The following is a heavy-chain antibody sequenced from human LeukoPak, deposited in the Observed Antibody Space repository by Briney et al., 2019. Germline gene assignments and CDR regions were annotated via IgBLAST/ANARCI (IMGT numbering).Heavy chain of an antibody. CDR2: IYSGGST. Sequence: GGSLRLSCAASGFTFSSYYMSWVGQAPGKGLEGVSVIYSGGSTYYADSVKGRFTISRDNAKNSLYLQMNSLRAEDTAVYYCARAMVRGVNWFDPWGQGTLVTVSS. J-gene: IGHJ5*02. V-gene: IGHV3-53*01. D-gene: IGHD3-10*01. CDR3: ARAMVRGVNWFDP. CDR1: GFTFSSYY.